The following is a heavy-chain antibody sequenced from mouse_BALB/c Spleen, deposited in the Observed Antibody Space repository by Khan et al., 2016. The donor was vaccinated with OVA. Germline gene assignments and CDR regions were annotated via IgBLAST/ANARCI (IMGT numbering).Heavy chain of an antibody. D-gene: IGHD1-2*01. V-gene: IGHV3-2*02. CDR1: GYTITSGNV. CDR3: ARTARIEY. J-gene: IGHJ2*01. Sequence: VQLMESGPGLVKPSQSLSLTCTVTGYTITSGNVWNWIRQLQGNKLEWMCYISYSGSTNYNPSLKSRISITRDTSKNQFYLQLNSVTTEDTATYYCARTARIEYWGQGTTLTVSS. CDR2: ISYSGST.